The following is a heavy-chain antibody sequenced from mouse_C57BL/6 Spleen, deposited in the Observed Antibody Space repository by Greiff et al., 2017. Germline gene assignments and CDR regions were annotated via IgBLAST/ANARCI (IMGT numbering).Heavy chain of an antibody. D-gene: IGHD1-1*01. J-gene: IGHJ4*01. Sequence: QVQLQQSGAELARPGASVKLSCKASGYTFTSYGISWVKQRTGQGLEWIGEIYPRSGNTYYNEKFKGKATLTADKSSSTAFMELRILTSEDSAVYYCARSGYYGSSLYAMDYWGPGTSVTVSS. CDR1: GYTFTSYG. CDR3: ARSGYYGSSLYAMDY. CDR2: IYPRSGNT. V-gene: IGHV1-81*01.